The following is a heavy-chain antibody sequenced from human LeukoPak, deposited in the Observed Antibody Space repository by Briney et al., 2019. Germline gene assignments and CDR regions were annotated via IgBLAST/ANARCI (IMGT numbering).Heavy chain of an antibody. CDR1: GGSISSGSYY. CDR2: IYTSGST. Sequence: TLSLTCTVSGGSISSGSYYWSWIRQPAGKGLEWIGRIYTSGSTNYNPSLKSRVTISVDTSKNQFSLKLSSVTAADTAVYYCARERGYSGYDFAGDWFDPWGQGTLVTVSS. J-gene: IGHJ5*02. D-gene: IGHD5-12*01. CDR3: ARERGYSGYDFAGDWFDP. V-gene: IGHV4-61*02.